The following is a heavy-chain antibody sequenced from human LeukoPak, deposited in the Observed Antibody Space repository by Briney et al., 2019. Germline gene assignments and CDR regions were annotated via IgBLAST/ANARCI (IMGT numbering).Heavy chain of an antibody. CDR2: IRSTANGYAT. V-gene: IGHV3-73*01. CDR1: GFTFSGSA. CDR3: TTRRPDAFDI. J-gene: IGHJ3*02. Sequence: GGSLRLSCAASGFTFSGSALHWVRQASGKGLEWVGRIRSTANGYATAYAASVKGRFTISRDDSKNTAYLQMNSLKTEDTAVYYCTTRRPDAFDIWGQGTMVTVSS.